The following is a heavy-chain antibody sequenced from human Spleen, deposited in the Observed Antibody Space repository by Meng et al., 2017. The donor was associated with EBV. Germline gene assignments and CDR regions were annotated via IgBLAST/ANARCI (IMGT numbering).Heavy chain of an antibody. CDR1: GYSFTSLG. D-gene: IGHD2-15*01. CDR2: ISAKNNNT. J-gene: IGHJ2*01. V-gene: IGHV1-18*01. Sequence: QVQLVQSGAEVTKPGASVKVSCKASGYSFTSLGISWVRQAPGQGLEWVGWISAKNNNTNYAQRFQGRVTMTRNTSISTAYMELSSLRSEDTAVYYCARKGGMVAAITEWYFDLWGRGTMVTVSA. CDR3: ARKGGMVAAITEWYFDL.